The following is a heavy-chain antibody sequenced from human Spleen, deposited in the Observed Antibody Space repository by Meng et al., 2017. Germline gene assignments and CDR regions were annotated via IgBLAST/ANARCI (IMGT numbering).Heavy chain of an antibody. J-gene: IGHJ4*01. Sequence: GESLKISCAASGFTFSNAWMTWVRQAPGKGLEWVATFSGGIATTYEADSVRGRFTIYRDKSESTLHLQMDSLRAEDTAVYFCAKATASTCSGVNCYYFDYWGHGTPVTVSS. CDR3: AKATASTCSGVNCYYFDY. CDR1: GFTFSNAW. CDR2: FSGGIATT. D-gene: IGHD2-15*01. V-gene: IGHV3-23*01.